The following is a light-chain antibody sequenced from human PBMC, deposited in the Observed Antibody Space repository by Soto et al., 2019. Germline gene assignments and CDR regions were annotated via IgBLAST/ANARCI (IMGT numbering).Light chain of an antibody. CDR1: QSVSSSY. V-gene: IGKV3-20*01. J-gene: IGKJ5*01. CDR2: GAS. CDR3: QQYGSSPPIT. Sequence: EIVLTQSPGTLSLSPGERATLSCRASQSVSSSYLAWYQHTPGQAPRLLIYGASSRATGIPDRFSGSVSGTRFTLTITRLEPEDFAVYYCQQYGSSPPITFGQGTLLEIK.